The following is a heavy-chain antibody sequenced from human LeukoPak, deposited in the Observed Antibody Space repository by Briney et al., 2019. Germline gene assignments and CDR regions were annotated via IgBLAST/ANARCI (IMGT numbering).Heavy chain of an antibody. J-gene: IGHJ4*02. CDR3: AIMYYYDSSGYSY. D-gene: IGHD3-22*01. CDR1: GGSFSGYY. CDR2: INHSGST. Sequence: SETLSLTCAVYGGSFSGYYWSWIRQPPGKGLEWIGEINHSGSTNYNPSLKSRVTISVDTSKNQFSLKLSSVTAADTAVYYCAIMYYYDSSGYSYWGQGTLVTVSS. V-gene: IGHV4-34*01.